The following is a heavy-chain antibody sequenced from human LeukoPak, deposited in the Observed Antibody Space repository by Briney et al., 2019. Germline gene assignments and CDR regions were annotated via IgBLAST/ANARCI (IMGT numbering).Heavy chain of an antibody. J-gene: IGHJ4*02. CDR3: AKDKVTMMRGALDC. Sequence: GGSLRLSCAASGFTFSSYAMSWVRQAPGKGLECVSAISGSGGSTYSADSVKGRFTISRDNSKNTLYLQMNSLRAEDTAIYYCAKDKVTMMRGALDCWGQGTLVTVSS. CDR2: ISGSGGST. V-gene: IGHV3-23*01. CDR1: GFTFSSYA. D-gene: IGHD3-10*01.